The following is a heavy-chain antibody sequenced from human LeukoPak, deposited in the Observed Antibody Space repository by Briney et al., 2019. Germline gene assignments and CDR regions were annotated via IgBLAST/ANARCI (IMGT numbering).Heavy chain of an antibody. V-gene: IGHV3-15*01. CDR1: GFTFSNAW. CDR2: IKSKTDGGTT. J-gene: IGHJ3*02. D-gene: IGHD3-16*02. CDR3: TTDLKYPYRDAFDI. Sequence: GGSLRLSCAASGFTFSNAWMSWVRQAPGKGLEWVGRIKSKTDGGTTDYAAPVKGRFTISRDDSKNTLYLQMNSLKTEDTAVYYCTTDLKYPYRDAFDIWGQGTMVTVSS.